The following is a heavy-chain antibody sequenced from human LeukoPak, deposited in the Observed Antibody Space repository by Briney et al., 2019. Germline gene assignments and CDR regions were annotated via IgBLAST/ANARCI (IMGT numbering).Heavy chain of an antibody. D-gene: IGHD3-10*01. V-gene: IGHV4-61*01. Sequence: SSETLSLTCSVSTYSISSAYYWSWIRQPPGKGLQWIGCIHYSGSTNYNPSLKSRVTISVDTSKNQFSLKLSSVTAADTAVYYCARTTMVRGTYYMDVWGKGTTVTISS. CDR1: TYSISSAYY. CDR3: ARTTMVRGTYYMDV. J-gene: IGHJ6*03. CDR2: IHYSGST.